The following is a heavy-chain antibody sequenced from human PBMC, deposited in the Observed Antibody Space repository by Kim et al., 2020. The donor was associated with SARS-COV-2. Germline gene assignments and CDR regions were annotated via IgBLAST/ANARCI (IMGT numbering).Heavy chain of an antibody. V-gene: IGHV3-53*01. Sequence: GGSLRLSCEAYGFTISGSYMSWVRQAPGKGLEWVSVFYTSGRTYYSDSVQGRFTISRDASGNMVYLQMNSLRVDDTAIYYCAKDVAGRASWGHGTLVTVS. CDR1: GFTISGSY. J-gene: IGHJ5*01. CDR2: FYTSGRT. CDR3: AKDVAGRAS.